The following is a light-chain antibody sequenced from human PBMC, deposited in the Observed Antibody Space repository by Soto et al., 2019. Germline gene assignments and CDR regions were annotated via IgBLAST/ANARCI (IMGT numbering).Light chain of an antibody. Sequence: IQLTQSPSSLSASVGDSVTITCLASQGVSRYLSWYQQKPGRAPILLISAASTLQSGVPARFSGSGSGTDFTLSITSLQPEDFATYYCQQLNTYPVTFGGGTKVDIK. CDR1: QGVSRY. V-gene: IGKV1-9*01. CDR3: QQLNTYPVT. J-gene: IGKJ4*01. CDR2: AAS.